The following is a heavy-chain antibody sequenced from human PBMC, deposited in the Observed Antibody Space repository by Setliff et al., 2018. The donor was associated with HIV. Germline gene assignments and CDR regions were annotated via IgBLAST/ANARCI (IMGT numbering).Heavy chain of an antibody. D-gene: IGHD2-8*01. V-gene: IGHV4-34*01. CDR3: ARAYCTNGVCYYYYMDV. CDR2: INHSGST. CDR1: GGSFSGYY. J-gene: IGHJ6*03. Sequence: SETLSLTCAVYGGSFSGYYWSWIRQPPGKGLEWIGEINHSGSTNYNPSLKSRVTISVDTSKNQFSLKLSSVTAADTAVYYCARAYCTNGVCYYYYMDVWGEGTTVTVSS.